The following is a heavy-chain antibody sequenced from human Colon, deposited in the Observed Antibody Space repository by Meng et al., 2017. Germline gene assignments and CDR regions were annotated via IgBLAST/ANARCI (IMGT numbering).Heavy chain of an antibody. J-gene: IGHJ4*02. CDR2: TSHSGST. CDR1: GGSISRSDW. CDR3: ASSDYYRSDY. V-gene: IGHV4-4*02. Sequence: QVQLKGSGPGLVKPSETLSLTWAVSGGSISRSDWWSWVRQPPGKGLEWIGETSHSGSTNYSPSLKSRVTISLDKSKNQLSLKLNSVTAADTAVYYCASSDYYRSDYWGQGTLVTVSS. D-gene: IGHD3-22*01.